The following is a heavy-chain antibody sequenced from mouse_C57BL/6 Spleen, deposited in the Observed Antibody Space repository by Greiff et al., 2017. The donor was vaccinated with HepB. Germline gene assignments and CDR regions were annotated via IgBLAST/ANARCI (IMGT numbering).Heavy chain of an antibody. D-gene: IGHD1-1*01. CDR3: ARGSNHAMDY. CDR1: GYTFTSYW. V-gene: IGHV1-69*01. CDR2: IEPSDSYT. J-gene: IGHJ4*01. Sequence: QVQLQQPGAELVMPGASVKLSCKASGYTFTSYWMHWVKQRPGKGLEWIGEIEPSDSYTNYNQKFKGKSTLTVDKSSSTAYMHLSSLTSEDSAVYYCARGSNHAMDYWGQGTSVTVSS.